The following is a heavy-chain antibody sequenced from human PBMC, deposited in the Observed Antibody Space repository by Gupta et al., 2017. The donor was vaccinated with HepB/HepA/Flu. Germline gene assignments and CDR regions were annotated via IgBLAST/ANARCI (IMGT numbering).Heavy chain of an antibody. V-gene: IGHV3-23*01. J-gene: IGHJ6*02. CDR3: AKDHSYGSFYYYYGMDV. Sequence: EVQLLESGGGLVQPGGSLRLSCAASGFTFSSYAMSWVRQAPGKGLEWVSAISGSGGSTYYADSVKGRFTISRDNSKNTLYLQMNSLRAEDTAVYYCAKDHSYGSFYYYYGMDVWGQGTTVTVSS. D-gene: IGHD5-18*01. CDR1: GFTFSSYA. CDR2: ISGSGGST.